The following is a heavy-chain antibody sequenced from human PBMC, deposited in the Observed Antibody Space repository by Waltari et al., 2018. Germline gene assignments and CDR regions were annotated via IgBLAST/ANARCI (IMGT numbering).Heavy chain of an antibody. Sequence: QVQLVESGGGVVQPGRSLRLSCAASGFTFSSYGMHWVRQAPGKGLEWVAGRGEEGSNQYYADSVKGRFTISRDNSKNTLYLQMNSLRAEDTAMYYCAKDDGWPRGYFDYWGQGTLVTVSS. D-gene: IGHD2-15*01. CDR3: AKDDGWPRGYFDY. CDR1: GFTFSSYG. CDR2: RGEEGSNQ. V-gene: IGHV3-30*18. J-gene: IGHJ4*02.